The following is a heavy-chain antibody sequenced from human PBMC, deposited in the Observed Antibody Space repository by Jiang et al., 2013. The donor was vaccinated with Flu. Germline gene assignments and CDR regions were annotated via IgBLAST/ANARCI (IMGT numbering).Heavy chain of an antibody. V-gene: IGHV4-31*03. Sequence: GLVKPSQTLSLTCTVAGDSITSGGYCWTWIRQHPGKGLEWIGYIYYSGSTYYNPSLKSRVTISVDTSKNQFSLKLSSVTAADTAVYYCARGPRGSFEDYWGQGTLVTVSS. CDR2: IYYSGST. CDR3: ARGPRGSFEDY. J-gene: IGHJ4*02. CDR1: GDSITSGGYC. D-gene: IGHD3-16*01.